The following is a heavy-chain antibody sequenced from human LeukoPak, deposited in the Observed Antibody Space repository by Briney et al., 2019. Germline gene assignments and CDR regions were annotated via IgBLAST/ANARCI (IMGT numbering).Heavy chain of an antibody. CDR2: INHSGST. CDR3: ARGYCSGGSCYHLKSIYYYYMDV. Sequence: SETLSLTCAVNGGSFSGFYWNWIRQPPGKGLEWIGEINHSGSTNYNLSLKSRVTISVDTSKNQFSLKLTSGTAADTAVYYCARGYCSGGSCYHLKSIYYYYMDVWGKGTTVTFSS. V-gene: IGHV4-34*01. D-gene: IGHD2-15*01. CDR1: GGSFSGFY. J-gene: IGHJ6*03.